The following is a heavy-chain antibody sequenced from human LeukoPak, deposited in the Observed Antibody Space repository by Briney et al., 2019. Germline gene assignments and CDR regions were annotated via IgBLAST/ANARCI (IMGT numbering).Heavy chain of an antibody. Sequence: KPSETLSLTCTVSGGSISSSSYYWGWIRQPPGKGLEWIGSIYYSGSTYYNPSLKSRVTISVDTSKNQFSLKLSSVTAADTAVYYCASIGSGSYYNEYFDYWGQGTLVTVSS. J-gene: IGHJ4*02. CDR3: ASIGSGSYYNEYFDY. V-gene: IGHV4-39*01. CDR2: IYYSGST. D-gene: IGHD3-10*01. CDR1: GGSISSSSYY.